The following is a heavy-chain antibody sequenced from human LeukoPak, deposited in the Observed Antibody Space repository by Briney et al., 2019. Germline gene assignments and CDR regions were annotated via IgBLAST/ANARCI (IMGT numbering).Heavy chain of an antibody. CDR3: ARDNRYDSGSYWRLWSYNWFDP. CDR1: GFTFSAHW. D-gene: IGHD3-10*01. J-gene: IGHJ5*02. V-gene: IGHV3-7*03. Sequence: PGGSLRLSCAASGFTFSAHWMSWVRQAPGKGLEWVANINLDESAKRYVNSVKGRFTISRDNAKNSLYLQMNSLRAEDTAVYYCARDNRYDSGSYWRLWSYNWFDPWGQGTLVTVSS. CDR2: INLDESAK.